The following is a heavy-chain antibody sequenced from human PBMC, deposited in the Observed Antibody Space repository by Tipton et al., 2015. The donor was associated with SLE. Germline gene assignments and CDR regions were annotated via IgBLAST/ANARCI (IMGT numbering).Heavy chain of an antibody. V-gene: IGHV4-59*01. J-gene: IGHJ5*02. D-gene: IGHD6-13*01. CDR1: GGSFSDYY. CDR2: IYYDGST. CDR3: ARLLVAAGTTWFDP. Sequence: TLSLTCAVYGGSFSDYYWSWIRQPPGKGLEYIGYIYYDGSTNYNPSLKSRVTISVDTSKNKFSLKLNSMTAADTAVYYCARLLVAAGTTWFDPWGQGTLVTVSS.